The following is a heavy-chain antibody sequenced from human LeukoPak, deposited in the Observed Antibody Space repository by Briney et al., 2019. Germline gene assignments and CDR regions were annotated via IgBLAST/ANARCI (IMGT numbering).Heavy chain of an antibody. Sequence: GGSLRLSCAASGFTFSAFGMNWVRQAPGKGLEWVSTITKSGDSTYYVDSVKGRFTISRDNSKNTLYLQMNSLRAEDTAVYYCAKDLAYYYDSSGYYPGDFDYWGQGTLVTVSS. CDR2: ITKSGDST. D-gene: IGHD3-22*01. J-gene: IGHJ4*02. CDR1: GFTFSAFG. V-gene: IGHV3-23*01. CDR3: AKDLAYYYDSSGYYPGDFDY.